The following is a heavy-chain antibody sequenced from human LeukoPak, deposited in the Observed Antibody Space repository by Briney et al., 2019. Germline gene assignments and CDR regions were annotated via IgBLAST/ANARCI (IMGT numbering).Heavy chain of an antibody. D-gene: IGHD1-26*01. CDR1: GGSISNYY. V-gene: IGHV4-59*01. CDR3: ARALSGTYGLFHH. Sequence: PSETVSLTCTVSGGSISNYYWSWIRQPPGKGLGWIGYIYYSGSTYYNPSLRSRVTISVDTSKNQFSLNLNSVTAADTAVYYCARALSGTYGLFHHWGQGTLVTVSS. J-gene: IGHJ1*01. CDR2: IYYSGST.